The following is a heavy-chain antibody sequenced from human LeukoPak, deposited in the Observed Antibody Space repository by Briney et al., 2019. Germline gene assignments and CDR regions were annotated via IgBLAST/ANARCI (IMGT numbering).Heavy chain of an antibody. J-gene: IGHJ4*02. CDR1: GGTLSNYA. Sequence: SVKVSCKASGGTLSNYAINWVRQAPGQGLEWMGRIIPILDTTNYAKKLQGRVTIITDESTSTAYMELITLRSGDTAVYYCAGESFSRRAGITMVRGVITYWGQGTLVTVSS. CDR2: IIPILDTT. CDR3: AGESFSRRAGITMVRGVITY. D-gene: IGHD3-10*01. V-gene: IGHV1-69*11.